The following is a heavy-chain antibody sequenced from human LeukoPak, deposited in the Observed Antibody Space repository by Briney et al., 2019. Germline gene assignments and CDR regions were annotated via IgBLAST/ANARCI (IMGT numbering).Heavy chain of an antibody. CDR3: ARGGGTDLEYYCSSTSCYNY. CDR1: GFTFSSYW. V-gene: IGHV3-7*01. J-gene: IGHJ4*02. Sequence: GGSLRLSCAASGFTFSSYWMSWVRQAPGKGLEWVANIKQDGSEKYYVDSVKGRFTISRDNAKNSLYLQMNSLRAEDTAVYYCARGGGTDLEYYCSSTSCYNYWGQGTLVTVSS. D-gene: IGHD2-2*02. CDR2: IKQDGSEK.